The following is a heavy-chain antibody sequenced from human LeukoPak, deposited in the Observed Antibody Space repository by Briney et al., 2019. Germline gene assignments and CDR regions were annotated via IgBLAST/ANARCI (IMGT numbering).Heavy chain of an antibody. Sequence: SETLSLTCTASGGSISSYYWSWIRQPPGKGLEWIGYIYYSGSTNYNPSLKSRVTISVDTSKNQFSLKLSSVTAADTAVYYCARRPGYSYGGDAFDIWGQGTMVTVSS. V-gene: IGHV4-59*08. J-gene: IGHJ3*02. CDR2: IYYSGST. CDR3: ARRPGYSYGGDAFDI. D-gene: IGHD5-18*01. CDR1: GGSISSYY.